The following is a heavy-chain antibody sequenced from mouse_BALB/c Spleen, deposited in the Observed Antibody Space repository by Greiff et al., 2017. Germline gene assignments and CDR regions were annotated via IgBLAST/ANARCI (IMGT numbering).Heavy chain of an antibody. Sequence: EVMLVESGAELVKPGASVKLSCTASGFNIKDTYMHWVKQRPEQGLEWIGRIDPANGNTKYDPKFQGKATITADTSSNTAYLQLSSLTSEDTAVYYCARRDYEDYFDYWGQGTTLTVSS. D-gene: IGHD2-4*01. J-gene: IGHJ2*01. CDR1: GFNIKDTY. CDR3: ARRDYEDYFDY. CDR2: IDPANGNT. V-gene: IGHV14-3*02.